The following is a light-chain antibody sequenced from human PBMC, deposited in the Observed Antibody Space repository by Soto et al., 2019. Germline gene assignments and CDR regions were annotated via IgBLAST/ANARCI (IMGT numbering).Light chain of an antibody. J-gene: IGKJ1*01. Sequence: EIVMTQSPATLSVSPGERATLSCRASQTIGSNLAWYQQKPGQPPRLLIYDASTRATDIPARFTGSGSGTEFTLTISSLQSEDFAVFYCQQYNHWHPTWTFGQGTKVDIK. CDR2: DAS. CDR3: QQYNHWHPTWT. CDR1: QTIGSN. V-gene: IGKV3-15*01.